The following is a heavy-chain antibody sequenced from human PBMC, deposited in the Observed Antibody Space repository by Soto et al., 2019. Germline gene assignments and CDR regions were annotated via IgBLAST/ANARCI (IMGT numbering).Heavy chain of an antibody. CDR3: ARRGTLGSGIY. Sequence: SETLSLNCTVSGGSISSGSYFWGWIRQPPGKGLEWIGDMSYSGRPSYNPSLKSRVTLSVDTSKNLLSLKLTSVTAADTAVYSCARRGTLGSGIYWGQGTPVTVSS. J-gene: IGHJ4*02. CDR1: GGSISSGSYF. CDR2: MSYSGRP. V-gene: IGHV4-39*01. D-gene: IGHD3-10*01.